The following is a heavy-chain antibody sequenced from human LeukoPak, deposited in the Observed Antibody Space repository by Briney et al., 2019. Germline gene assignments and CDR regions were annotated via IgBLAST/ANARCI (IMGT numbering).Heavy chain of an antibody. CDR1: GASISGFY. D-gene: IGHD3-16*01. J-gene: IGHJ6*02. V-gene: IGHV4-59*03. CDR2: IHYSGST. Sequence: SETLSLTCTVSGASISGFYWTWIRQPPGKGLEFIGQIHYSGSTDYNPSLKSRITMSVDTSKNQFFLSLNSVTAADTAVYYCAKFGLYYNMDVWGQGTTVTVSS. CDR3: AKFGLYYNMDV.